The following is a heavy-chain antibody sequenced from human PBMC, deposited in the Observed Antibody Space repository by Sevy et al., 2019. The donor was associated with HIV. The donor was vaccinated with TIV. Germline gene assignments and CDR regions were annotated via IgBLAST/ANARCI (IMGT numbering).Heavy chain of an antibody. CDR3: ARDLAAHGGGDCHTPVS. CDR1: GFTFSSYG. D-gene: IGHD2-21*02. Sequence: GGSLRLSCAASGFTFSSYGMHWVRQAPGKGLEWVAVIWYDGSNKYYADSVKGQFTFSRDNSKNTLYLQMNSQRAEDTAVYYCARDLAAHGGGDCHTPVSWGQGTLVTVSS. CDR2: IWYDGSNK. J-gene: IGHJ5*02. V-gene: IGHV3-33*01.